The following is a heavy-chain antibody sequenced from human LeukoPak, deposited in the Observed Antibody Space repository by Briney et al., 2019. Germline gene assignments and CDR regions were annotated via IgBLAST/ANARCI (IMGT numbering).Heavy chain of an antibody. J-gene: IGHJ4*02. V-gene: IGHV4-59*01. CDR2: IHDSGST. CDR3: ARYYCGGDCYGFDY. Sequence: SGTLSLTSTVSVGSIRGYYWSCIPQTPGERLGCIVYIHDSGSTNYNHSLNRRVTISVHTSKNQFALKVSSVTAADTAVYYCARYYCGGDCYGFDYWGQGTLVTVSS. D-gene: IGHD2-21*02. CDR1: VGSIRGYY.